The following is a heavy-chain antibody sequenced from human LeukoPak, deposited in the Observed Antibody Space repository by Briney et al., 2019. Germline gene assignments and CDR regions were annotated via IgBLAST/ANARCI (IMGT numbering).Heavy chain of an antibody. D-gene: IGHD2-2*01. V-gene: IGHV3-33*01. CDR2: XXXDGSNK. CDR3: ARETLGYCSSTSCFGWFDP. J-gene: IGHJ5*02. CDR1: GFTFSSYG. Sequence: GRSLRLSCAASGFTFSSYGMHWVRQAPGKGLXXXXXXXXDGSNKYYADSVKGRFTISRDNSKNTLYLQMNSLRAEDTAVYYCARETLGYCSSTSCFGWFDPWGQGTLVTVSS.